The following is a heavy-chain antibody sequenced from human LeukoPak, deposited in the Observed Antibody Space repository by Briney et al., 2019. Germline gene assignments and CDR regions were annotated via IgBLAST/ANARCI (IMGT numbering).Heavy chain of an antibody. V-gene: IGHV4-34*01. Sequence: SSETLSLTCAVYGGSFSGYYWSWIRQPPGKGLEWIGEINHSGSTNYNPSLKSRVTISVDTSKNQFSLKLSSVTAADTAVYYCARGFVGEPGAFDIWGQGTMVTVSS. CDR1: GGSFSGYY. CDR3: ARGFVGEPGAFDI. J-gene: IGHJ3*02. D-gene: IGHD3-10*01. CDR2: INHSGST.